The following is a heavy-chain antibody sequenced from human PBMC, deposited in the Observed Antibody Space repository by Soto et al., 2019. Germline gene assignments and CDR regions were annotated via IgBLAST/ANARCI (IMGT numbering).Heavy chain of an antibody. CDR3: AKDNLMSYETSGSSFDY. CDR2: ISGSGGST. V-gene: IGHV3-23*01. CDR1: GFTFSSYA. Sequence: EVQLLESGGGLVQPGGSLRLSCAASGFTFSSYAMSWVRQAPGKGLEWVSAISGSGGSTYYADSVKGRFTISRDNSKNTLYLQMNSLRAEDTAVYYCAKDNLMSYETSGSSFDYWGQGTLVTVSS. J-gene: IGHJ4*02. D-gene: IGHD3-10*01.